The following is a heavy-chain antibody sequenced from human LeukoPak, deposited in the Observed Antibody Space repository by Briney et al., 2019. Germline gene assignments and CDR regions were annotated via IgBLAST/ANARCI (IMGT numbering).Heavy chain of an antibody. Sequence: GSLRLSCAASGFTFSSYWMHWVRQAPGKGLVWVSRINSDGSSTSYADSVKGRFTISRDNAKNTLYLQMNSLRAEDTAVYYCARGKVDTAMAIDYWGQGTLVTVSS. CDR1: GFTFSSYW. CDR2: INSDGSST. V-gene: IGHV3-74*01. J-gene: IGHJ4*02. CDR3: ARGKVDTAMAIDY. D-gene: IGHD5-18*01.